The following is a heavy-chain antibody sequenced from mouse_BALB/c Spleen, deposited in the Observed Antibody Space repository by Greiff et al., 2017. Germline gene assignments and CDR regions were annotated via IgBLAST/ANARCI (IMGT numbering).Heavy chain of an antibody. V-gene: IGHV1S135*01. CDR3: ARGAPPYYYGSSRGAMDY. D-gene: IGHD1-1*01. CDR2: IDPYNGGT. Sequence: VQLQQSGPELGKPGASVKISCKASGYSFTGYNMYWVKQSHRKSLEWIGYIDPYNGGTSYNQKSKGKATLTVDKSSSTAYMHLNSLTSEDSAIYYCARGAPPYYYGSSRGAMDYWGQGTSVTVSA. CDR1: GYSFTGYN. J-gene: IGHJ4*01.